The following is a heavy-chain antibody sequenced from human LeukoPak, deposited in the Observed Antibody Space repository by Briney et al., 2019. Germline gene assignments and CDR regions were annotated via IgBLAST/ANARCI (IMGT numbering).Heavy chain of an antibody. CDR3: AKANYYDSSGYYYKFDY. D-gene: IGHD3-22*01. CDR2: ISGSGGST. V-gene: IGHV3-23*01. J-gene: IGHJ4*02. CDR1: GFTFRNYV. Sequence: GGSLRLSCAASGFTFRNYVIHWVRQAPGKGLEWVSAISGSGGSTYYADSVKGRFTISRDNSKNTLYLQMNSLRAEDTAVYYCAKANYYDSSGYYYKFDYWGQGTLVTVSS.